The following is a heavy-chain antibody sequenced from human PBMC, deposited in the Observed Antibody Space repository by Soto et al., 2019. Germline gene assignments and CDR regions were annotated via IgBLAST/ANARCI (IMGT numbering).Heavy chain of an antibody. V-gene: IGHV3-48*01. CDR2: ISASGSTM. Sequence: PGGSLSLSCAASGFTFSSFSMNWVRQAPGKGLEWLSYISASGSTMYYADSVKGRFTISRDNANNSLYLQMNSLKAEDTAVYYCARSVPPGSWGLGTLVTVSS. CDR1: GFTFSSFS. D-gene: IGHD2-2*01. CDR3: ARSVPPGS. J-gene: IGHJ5*02.